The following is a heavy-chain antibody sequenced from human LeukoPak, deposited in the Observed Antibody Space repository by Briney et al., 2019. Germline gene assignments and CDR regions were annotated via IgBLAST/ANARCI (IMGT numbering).Heavy chain of an antibody. CDR3: ARGLSRYGAFDI. D-gene: IGHD5-12*01. CDR1: GGSISSYY. CDR2: IYYSGST. J-gene: IGHJ3*02. Sequence: SETLSLTCTVSGGSISSYYWSWIRQPPGKGLEWIGYIYYSGSTNYNPSLKSRVTISVDTSKIQFSLKLSSVTAADTAVYYCARGLSRYGAFDIWGQGIMVTVSS. V-gene: IGHV4-59*08.